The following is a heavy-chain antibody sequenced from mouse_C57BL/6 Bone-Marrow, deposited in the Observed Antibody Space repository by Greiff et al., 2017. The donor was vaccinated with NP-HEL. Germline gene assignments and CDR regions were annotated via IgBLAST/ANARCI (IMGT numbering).Heavy chain of an antibody. Sequence: EVQLVESGAELVRPGASVKLSCTASGFNIKDDYMHWVKQRPEQGLEWIGWIDPENGDTEYASKFQGKATITADTSSNTAYLQLSSLTSEDTAVYYCTTFGNVFADWGQGTLVTVSA. J-gene: IGHJ3*01. CDR1: GFNIKDDY. V-gene: IGHV14-4*01. D-gene: IGHD2-1*01. CDR2: IDPENGDT. CDR3: TTFGNVFAD.